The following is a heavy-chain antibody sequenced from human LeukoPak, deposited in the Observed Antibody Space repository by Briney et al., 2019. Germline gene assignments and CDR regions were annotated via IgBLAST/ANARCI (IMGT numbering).Heavy chain of an antibody. D-gene: IGHD3-9*01. CDR2: ISAYNGNT. J-gene: IGHJ3*02. V-gene: IGHV1-18*01. CDR1: GYTFTSYG. Sequence: ASVKVSCKASGYTFTSYGISWVRQAPGQGLEWMGWISAYNGNTNYAQKLQGRVTMTTDTSTSTAYMELRSLRSDDTAVYYCARGGNVLRYFDWYLKAFDIWGQGTMVTVSS. CDR3: ARGGNVLRYFDWYLKAFDI.